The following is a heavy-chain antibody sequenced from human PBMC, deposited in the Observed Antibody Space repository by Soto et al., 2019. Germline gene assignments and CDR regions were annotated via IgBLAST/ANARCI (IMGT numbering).Heavy chain of an antibody. J-gene: IGHJ4*02. CDR3: ARTLLGYCSGGSCYPGYYFDY. CDR1: GGSISSGGYY. Sequence: PSETLSLTCTVSGGSISSGGYYWSWIRQHPGKGLEWIGYIYYSGSTYYNPSLKSRVTISVDTSKNQFSLKLSSVTAADTAVYYCARTLLGYCSGGSCYPGYYFDYWGQGTLVTVSP. D-gene: IGHD2-15*01. CDR2: IYYSGST. V-gene: IGHV4-31*03.